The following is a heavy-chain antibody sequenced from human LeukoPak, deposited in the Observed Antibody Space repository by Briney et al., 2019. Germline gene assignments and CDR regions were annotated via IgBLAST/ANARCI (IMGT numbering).Heavy chain of an antibody. V-gene: IGHV3-21*01. Sequence: GGSLRLSCAASGFSLSTYYVNWVRQAPGKGLEWVSSISSSSSYIYYADSVKGRFTISRDNAKNSLYLQMNSLRAEDTAVYYCARGRLDYGDYLNWFDPWGQGTLVTVSS. CDR3: ARGRLDYGDYLNWFDP. J-gene: IGHJ5*02. CDR1: GFSLSTYY. D-gene: IGHD4-17*01. CDR2: ISSSSSYI.